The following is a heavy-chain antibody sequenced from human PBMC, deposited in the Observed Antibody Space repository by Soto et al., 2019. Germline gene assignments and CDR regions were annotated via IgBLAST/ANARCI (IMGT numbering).Heavy chain of an antibody. J-gene: IGHJ4*02. Sequence: QVQLVQSGAEVKKPGASVKVSCKASGYTFTSYGISWVRQAPGQGLEWMGWISAYNGNTNYAQKLQGRVTMTTDTSXTTAYMELRSLRSDDTAVDYCAREAPVAGHLGGIDYWGQRTLVTVSS. CDR2: ISAYNGNT. D-gene: IGHD6-19*01. CDR3: AREAPVAGHLGGIDY. V-gene: IGHV1-18*01. CDR1: GYTFTSYG.